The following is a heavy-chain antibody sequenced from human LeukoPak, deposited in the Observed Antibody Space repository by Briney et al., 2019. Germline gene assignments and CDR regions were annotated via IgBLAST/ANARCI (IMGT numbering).Heavy chain of an antibody. CDR1: GFSFITYW. Sequence: GGSLSLSCAASGFSFITYWMHWVRQAPGKGLGLVSRINSDGTSTTYADSVKDRLTISRDNAKNTLYLQMHSLRADDTAMYYCARDTGYSNYDYWGQGTLVTVSS. J-gene: IGHJ4*02. CDR3: ARDTGYSNYDY. V-gene: IGHV3-74*01. CDR2: INSDGTST. D-gene: IGHD4-11*01.